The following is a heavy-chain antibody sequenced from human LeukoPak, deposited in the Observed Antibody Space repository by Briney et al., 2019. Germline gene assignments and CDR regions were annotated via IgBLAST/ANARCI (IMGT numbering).Heavy chain of an antibody. CDR3: ARGPRRATQLDY. V-gene: IGHV3-13*01. D-gene: IGHD1-26*01. CDR1: GFTFSSYD. CDR2: IGTAGDT. Sequence: GGSLRPSCAASGFTFSSYDMHWVRQATGKGLEWVSAIGTAGDTYYPGSVKGRFTISRENAKNSLYLQMNSLRAEDTAVYYCARGPRRATQLDYWGQGTLVTVSS. J-gene: IGHJ4*02.